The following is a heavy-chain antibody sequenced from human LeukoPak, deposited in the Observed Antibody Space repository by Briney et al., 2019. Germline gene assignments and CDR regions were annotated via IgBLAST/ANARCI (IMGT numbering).Heavy chain of an antibody. CDR3: AGQYDFWSGSGQKNWFDP. Sequence: SETLSLTCTVSGGSISSSSYYWGWIRQPPGKGLEWIGSIYYTGSTYLNPSLKSRVIVSEDTSKNQFSLILSSVTAADTAVYYCAGQYDFWSGSGQKNWFDPWGQGTLVTVSS. CDR1: GGSISSSSYY. V-gene: IGHV4-39*01. CDR2: IYYTGST. D-gene: IGHD3-3*01. J-gene: IGHJ5*02.